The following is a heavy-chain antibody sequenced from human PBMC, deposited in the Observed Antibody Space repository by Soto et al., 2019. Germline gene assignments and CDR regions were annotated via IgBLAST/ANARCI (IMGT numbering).Heavy chain of an antibody. J-gene: IGHJ4*02. Sequence: QLQLQESGPGLLKPSETLSLTCTVSGGSISSSSYYWGWIRQPPGKGLEWIGSIYYSGSTYYNPSLKSRVTISVDTSKNQFSLKLSSVTAADTAVYYCARRGSSSWYGYWGQGNLVTVSS. CDR1: GGSISSSSYY. V-gene: IGHV4-39*01. D-gene: IGHD6-13*01. CDR3: ARRGSSSWYGY. CDR2: IYYSGST.